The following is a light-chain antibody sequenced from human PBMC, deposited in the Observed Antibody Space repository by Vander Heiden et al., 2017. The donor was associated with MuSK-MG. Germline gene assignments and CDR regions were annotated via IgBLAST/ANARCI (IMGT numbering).Light chain of an antibody. V-gene: IGLV3-19*01. CDR2: GKN. CDR3: NYRDSCGNQWV. CDR1: SHRSYY. Sequence: SSELTQDPAASAALGQTVRITCHGDSHRSYYASWYQQKPGQAPVRGIYGKNSRPSGIPDRFSGDSSGKRGSFNINGAQAEDEADYYCNYRDSCGNQWVFGGGTKLTVL. J-gene: IGLJ2*01.